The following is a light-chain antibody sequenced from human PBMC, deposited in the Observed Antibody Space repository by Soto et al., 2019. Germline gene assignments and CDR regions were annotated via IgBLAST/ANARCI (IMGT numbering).Light chain of an antibody. CDR2: DVC. Sequence: QSALTQPRSVFGSPGQSITLSCTGTSSVFCGYNYVSWYRQHPGKAPKLMIYDVCKRSSGLHDRFSGSKSGNTSSLTISELQAEEVADYFGCSYACSNTHYVFGTGTKVTVL. CDR3: CSYACSNTHYV. J-gene: IGLJ1*01. V-gene: IGLV2-11*01. CDR1: SSVFCGYNY.